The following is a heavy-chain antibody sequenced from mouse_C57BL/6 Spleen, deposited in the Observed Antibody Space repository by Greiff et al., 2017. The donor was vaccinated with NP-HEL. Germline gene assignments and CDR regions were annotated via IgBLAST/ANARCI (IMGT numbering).Heavy chain of an antibody. CDR2: IDPEDGDT. D-gene: IGHD2-4*01. CDR1: GFTFNDYY. J-gene: IGHJ3*01. Sequence: EVQLQQSGAELVRPGASVKLSCTASGFTFNDYYMHWVKQRPEQGLEWIGRIDPEDGDTEYAPKFQGKATMTADTSSNTAYLQLSSLTSEDTAVYYCTDYDTLFAYWGQGTLVTVSA. CDR3: TDYDTLFAY. V-gene: IGHV14-1*01.